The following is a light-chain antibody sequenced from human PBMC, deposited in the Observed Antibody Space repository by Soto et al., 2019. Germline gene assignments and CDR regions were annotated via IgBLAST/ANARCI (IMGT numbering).Light chain of an antibody. Sequence: DIQMTQSPSTLSASVGDRVTITCRASQSISSWLAWYQQKPGKAPKLLIYKASSLESGVPSRFSGSGSGTEFTLTISSLQPDDFATDYGQQYNSYSQSFGQGTKVEIK. CDR2: KAS. CDR3: QQYNSYSQS. CDR1: QSISSW. J-gene: IGKJ1*01. V-gene: IGKV1-5*03.